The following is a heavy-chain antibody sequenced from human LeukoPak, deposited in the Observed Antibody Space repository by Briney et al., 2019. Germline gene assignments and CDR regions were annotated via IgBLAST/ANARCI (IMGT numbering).Heavy chain of an antibody. J-gene: IGHJ6*03. CDR1: GYTFTSYG. D-gene: IGHD2-2*01. CDR3: AREALVVPAATPGSMDV. CDR2: ISAYNGNT. V-gene: IGHV1-18*01. Sequence: GASVEVSCKASGYTFTSYGISWVRQAPGQGLEWMGWISAYNGNTNYAQKLQGRVTMTTDTSTSTAYMELRSLRSDDTAVYYCAREALVVPAATPGSMDVWGKGTTVTVSS.